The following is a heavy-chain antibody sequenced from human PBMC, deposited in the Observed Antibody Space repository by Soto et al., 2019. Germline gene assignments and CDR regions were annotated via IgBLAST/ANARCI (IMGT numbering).Heavy chain of an antibody. CDR3: ARDAAARTVRLAP. J-gene: IGHJ5*02. CDR1: GYTFTSYD. V-gene: IGHV1-8*01. CDR2: MNPNSGNT. Sequence: ASVKVSCKASGYTFTSYDINWVRQATGQGLEWMGWMNPNSGNTDYAQKLQGRVTMTRDTSISTAYMELRSLRSEDTAVYYCARDAAARTVRLAPWGQGTRVTVYS. D-gene: IGHD6-13*01.